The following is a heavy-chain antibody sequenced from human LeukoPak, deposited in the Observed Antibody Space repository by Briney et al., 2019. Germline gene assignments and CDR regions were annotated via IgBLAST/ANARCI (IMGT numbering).Heavy chain of an antibody. CDR2: ITSSGATI. CDR1: GFTFSDYY. CDR3: ATGGGDYGDYSGY. Sequence: GGSLRLSCAASGFTFSDYYMSWIRQAPGKGLEWLSYITSSGATIYYADSIEGRFTVSRDNSKNSLYVQMNSLRAEDTAVYCCATGGGDYGDYSGYWGQGTLVTVSS. D-gene: IGHD4-17*01. V-gene: IGHV3-11*01. J-gene: IGHJ4*02.